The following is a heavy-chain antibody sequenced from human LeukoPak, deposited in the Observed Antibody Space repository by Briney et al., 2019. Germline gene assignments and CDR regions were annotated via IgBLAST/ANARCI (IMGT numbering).Heavy chain of an antibody. Sequence: ASVKASCKASGYTFTSYDINWVRQATGQGLEWMGWMNPNSGNTGYALKFQGRVTITRNTSISTAYMELSSLRSEDTAVYYCARGGSSTRTGGYYFDYWGQGTLVTVSS. CDR3: ARGGSSTRTGGYYFDY. D-gene: IGHD2-2*01. J-gene: IGHJ4*02. CDR2: MNPNSGNT. CDR1: GYTFTSYD. V-gene: IGHV1-8*03.